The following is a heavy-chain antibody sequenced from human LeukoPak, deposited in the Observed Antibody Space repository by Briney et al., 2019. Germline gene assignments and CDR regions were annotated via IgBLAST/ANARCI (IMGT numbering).Heavy chain of an antibody. D-gene: IGHD4-4*01. V-gene: IGHV3-23*01. Sequence: GGPLNPSVAAPEFTFSSIPRHWVPQAPGKGREGFSPIIGSGGSTYYADSVKGRFTISRDNSKNTLYLQMNSLRAEDTAVYYCAKGDDYSNYGDLNWFDPWGQGTLVTVSS. J-gene: IGHJ5*02. CDR1: EFTFSSIP. CDR2: IIGSGGST. CDR3: AKGDDYSNYGDLNWFDP.